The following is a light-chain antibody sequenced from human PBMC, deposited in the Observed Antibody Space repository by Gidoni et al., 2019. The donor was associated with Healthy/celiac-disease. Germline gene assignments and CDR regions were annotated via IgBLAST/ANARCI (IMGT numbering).Light chain of an antibody. CDR2: AAS. CDR1: QSISSY. Sequence: DIQMTQSPSSLSASVGDRVTITCRASQSISSYLNWYQQKRGKAPKLLIYAASSLQSGVPSRFSGSGSGTDFTLTISSLQPEDFATYYCQQSYSTPLFTFGPGTKVDIK. J-gene: IGKJ3*01. V-gene: IGKV1-39*01. CDR3: QQSYSTPLFT.